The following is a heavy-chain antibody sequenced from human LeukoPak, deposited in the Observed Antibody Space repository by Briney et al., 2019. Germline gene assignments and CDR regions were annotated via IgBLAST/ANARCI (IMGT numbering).Heavy chain of an antibody. CDR2: IYYSGST. D-gene: IGHD3-16*01. CDR1: GGSISGYY. CDR3: ARRKTFGPYYYYMDV. J-gene: IGHJ6*03. V-gene: IGHV4-59*01. Sequence: SETLSLTCTVSGGSISGYYWSWIRQPPGKGLEWIGYIYYSGSTSYNPSLKSRVTISVDTSKNQFSLKLSSVTAADTAVYYCARRKTFGPYYYYMDVWGKGTTVTVSS.